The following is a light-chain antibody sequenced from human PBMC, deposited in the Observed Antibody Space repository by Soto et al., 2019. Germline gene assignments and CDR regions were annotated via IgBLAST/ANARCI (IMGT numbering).Light chain of an antibody. J-gene: IGKJ4*01. CDR1: QTISSSS. CDR2: GAS. Sequence: EIVLTQSPGTLSLSPGVRATLSCRASQTISSSSLAWYQQKPGQAPRLLIFGASSRATGIPDRFSGSGSGTDFTLTISRLEPEDFDVYYYQQYYSSLLTFGRRTKVEI. V-gene: IGKV3-20*01. CDR3: QQYYSSLLT.